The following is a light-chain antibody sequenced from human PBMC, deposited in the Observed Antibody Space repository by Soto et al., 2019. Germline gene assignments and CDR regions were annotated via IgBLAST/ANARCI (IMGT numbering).Light chain of an antibody. CDR1: QSVSNNY. J-gene: IGKJ1*01. CDR2: GAS. CDR3: QEYGSSGT. Sequence: EIVLTQSPGTLSLSPGERATLSCRASQSVSNNYLAWYQQKPGQAPRLLIYGASNRATGIPDRFSGSGSGTYFTLTISILEPEEFALFYCQEYGSSGTFGQGTKVEIK. V-gene: IGKV3-20*01.